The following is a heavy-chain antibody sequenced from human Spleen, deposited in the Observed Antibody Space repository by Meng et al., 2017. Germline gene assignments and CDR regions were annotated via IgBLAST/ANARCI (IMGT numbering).Heavy chain of an antibody. CDR1: GFTVSSNY. V-gene: IGHV3-66*01. CDR3: ARGVNYGDYIDY. J-gene: IGHJ4*02. Sequence: GESLKISCAASGFTVSSNYMTWVRQAPGKGLEWVSVIYSGGSTYYADSVKGRFTISRDNAKNSLYLQMNSLRAEDTALYYCARGVNYGDYIDYWGQGTLVTVSS. D-gene: IGHD4-17*01. CDR2: IYSGGST.